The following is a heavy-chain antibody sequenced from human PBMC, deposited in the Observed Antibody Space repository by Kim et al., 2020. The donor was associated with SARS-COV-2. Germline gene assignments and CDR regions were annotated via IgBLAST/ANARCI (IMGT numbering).Heavy chain of an antibody. CDR1: GGSISSYY. V-gene: IGHV4-59*13. CDR3: ARDRERYCSGGSCYSGGWFDP. J-gene: IGHJ5*02. D-gene: IGHD2-15*01. CDR2: IYYSGST. Sequence: SETLSLTCTVSGGSISSYYWSWIRQPPGKGLEWIGYIYYSGSTNYNPSLKSRVTISVDTSKNQFSLKLSSVTAADTAVYYCARDRERYCSGGSCYSGGWFDPWGQGTLVTVSS.